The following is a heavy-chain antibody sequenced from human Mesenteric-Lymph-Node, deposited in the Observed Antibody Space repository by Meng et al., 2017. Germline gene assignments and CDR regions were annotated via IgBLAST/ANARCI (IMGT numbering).Heavy chain of an antibody. V-gene: IGHV1-3*04. CDR3: ASRPGIAVAGFDY. Sequence: QVQLGQVGAEVKKPGASVKASCKASRYNFTSYAMNWVRQAPRQRLEWMGWINTGNGETKYSQKFQGRVTLTRDTSASTAYMELSSLRSEDTAVYYCASRPGIAVAGFDYWGQGTLVTVSS. J-gene: IGHJ4*02. D-gene: IGHD6-19*01. CDR2: INTGNGET. CDR1: RYNFTSYA.